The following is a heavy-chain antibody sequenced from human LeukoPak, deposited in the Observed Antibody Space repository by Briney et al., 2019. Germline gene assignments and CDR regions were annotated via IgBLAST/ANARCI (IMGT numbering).Heavy chain of an antibody. J-gene: IGHJ4*02. CDR2: ISVSGST. D-gene: IGHD2-15*01. V-gene: IGHV4-59*08. CDR3: ARQAYGSETNFYPFDY. CDR1: GGSISSSLF. Sequence: SETLSLTCTLSGGSISSSLFWSWIRQSPGKGLEWIGWISVSGSTTYNPSLKSRVTISLDTSRNQFSLRLSSVLVADTAVCHSARQAYGSETNFYPFDYWGPGTLVSVSS.